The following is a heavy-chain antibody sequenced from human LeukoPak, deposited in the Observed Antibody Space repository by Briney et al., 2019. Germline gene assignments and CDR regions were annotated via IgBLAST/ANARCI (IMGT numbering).Heavy chain of an antibody. V-gene: IGHV3-66*02. CDR1: GFTVSSNY. Sequence: GGSLRLCCAASGFTVSSNYMSWLRQAPGKGLEWVSVIYSGGSTYYADSVKGRFTISRDNSKNTLYLQMNSLRAEDTAVYYCARHAWFDPWGQGTLVTVSS. J-gene: IGHJ5*02. CDR3: ARHAWFDP. CDR2: IYSGGST.